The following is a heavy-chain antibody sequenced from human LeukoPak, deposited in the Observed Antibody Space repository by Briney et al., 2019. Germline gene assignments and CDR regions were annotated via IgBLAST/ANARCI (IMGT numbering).Heavy chain of an antibody. J-gene: IGHJ4*02. D-gene: IGHD3-22*01. Sequence: PGGSLRLSCAASGFTFSSYSMNWVRQAPGKGLEWVSSISSSSSYIYYAGSVKGRFTISRDNAKNSLYLQMNSLRAEDTAVYYCARDLEYYYDSSGYYGYYFDYWGQGTLVTVSS. CDR1: GFTFSSYS. CDR2: ISSSSSYI. V-gene: IGHV3-21*01. CDR3: ARDLEYYYDSSGYYGYYFDY.